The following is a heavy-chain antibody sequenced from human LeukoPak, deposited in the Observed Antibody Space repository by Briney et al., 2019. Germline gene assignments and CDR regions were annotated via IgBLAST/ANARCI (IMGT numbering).Heavy chain of an antibody. CDR2: IYSGGST. V-gene: IGHV3-53*01. CDR1: GFTVSSNY. Sequence: GGSLRLSCAASGFTVSSNYMSWVRQAPGKGLEWVSVIYSGGSTYYADSVKGRFTISRDNSKNTLYLQMNSLRADDTAVYYCARDSGSYFGGYFDYWGQGTLVTVSS. D-gene: IGHD1-26*01. CDR3: ARDSGSYFGGYFDY. J-gene: IGHJ4*02.